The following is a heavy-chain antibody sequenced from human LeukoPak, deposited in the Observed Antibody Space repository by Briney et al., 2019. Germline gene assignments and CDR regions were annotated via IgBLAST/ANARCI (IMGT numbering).Heavy chain of an antibody. D-gene: IGHD6-13*01. V-gene: IGHV1-69*05. Sequence: SVKVCCKASGGTFSSYAISWVRQAPGQGLEWMGGIIPIFGTANYAQKFQGRVTITTDESTSTAYMELSSLRSEDTAVYYCARGLVYSSSWLSFYYYYYMDVWGKGTTVTVSS. CDR1: GGTFSSYA. CDR2: IIPIFGTA. CDR3: ARGLVYSSSWLSFYYYYYMDV. J-gene: IGHJ6*03.